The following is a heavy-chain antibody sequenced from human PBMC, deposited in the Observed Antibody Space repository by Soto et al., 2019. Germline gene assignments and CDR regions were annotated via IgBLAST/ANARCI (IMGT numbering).Heavy chain of an antibody. Sequence: QVQLVQSGAEVKKPGSSVKVSCKASGGTFSSYAISWVRQAPGQGLEWMGGIIPIFGTANYAQKFQGRVTITADESTSTAYMELSSLRSEDTAVYYCARDQRREPNYYYYGMDVWGQGTTVTVSS. J-gene: IGHJ6*02. CDR2: IIPIFGTA. CDR1: GGTFSSYA. CDR3: ARDQRREPNYYYYGMDV. D-gene: IGHD1-26*01. V-gene: IGHV1-69*12.